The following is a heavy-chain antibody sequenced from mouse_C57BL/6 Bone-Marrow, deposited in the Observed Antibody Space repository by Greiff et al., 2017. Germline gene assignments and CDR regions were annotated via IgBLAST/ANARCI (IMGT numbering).Heavy chain of an antibody. V-gene: IGHV1-69*01. J-gene: IGHJ2*01. Sequence: VQLQQPGAELVMPGASVKLSCKASGYTFTSYWMHWVKQRPGPGLEWIGEIAPSDSYTNYNQKFKGKSTLTVDKSSSTAYMQLISLTSEVSAVYYCAREGLRRGFDYWGQGTTLTVSS. CDR1: GYTFTSYW. CDR3: AREGLRRGFDY. D-gene: IGHD2-4*01. CDR2: IAPSDSYT.